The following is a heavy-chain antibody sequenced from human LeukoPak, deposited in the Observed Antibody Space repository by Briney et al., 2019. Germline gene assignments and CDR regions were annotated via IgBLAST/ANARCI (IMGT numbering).Heavy chain of an antibody. J-gene: IGHJ4*02. CDR3: ARILYCGGDCYAFDY. D-gene: IGHD2-21*02. Sequence: GGSLGLSCAASGFTFSTYAMSWVRQAPGKGLEWVSSISGSGAGIYYTDSVKGRFTISRDNAKNSLYLQMNSLRAEGTAVYYCARILYCGGDCYAFDYWGQGTLVTVSS. CDR1: GFTFSTYA. V-gene: IGHV3-23*01. CDR2: ISGSGAGI.